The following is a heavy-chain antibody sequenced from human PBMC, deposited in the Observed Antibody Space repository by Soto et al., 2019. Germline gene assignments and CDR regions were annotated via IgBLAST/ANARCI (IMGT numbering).Heavy chain of an antibody. Sequence: ASVKVSCKASGYTFTDYYMHGVRQAPGQGLEWMGWINPNSGGTNYAQKFQGRVTMTRDTSISTAYMELSRLRSDDTAVYYCARKLELRGSYYYYYDMDVWGQGTTVTVS. CDR2: INPNSGGT. V-gene: IGHV1-2*02. CDR1: GYTFTDYY. J-gene: IGHJ6*02. D-gene: IGHD1-7*01. CDR3: ARKLELRGSYYYYYDMDV.